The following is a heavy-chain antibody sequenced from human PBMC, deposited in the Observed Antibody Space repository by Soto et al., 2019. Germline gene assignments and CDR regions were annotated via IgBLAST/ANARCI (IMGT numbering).Heavy chain of an antibody. D-gene: IGHD6-19*01. CDR3: GTGGYISGWYYYFDY. CDR2: MSSDGTNE. CDR1: RFTFTTYA. V-gene: IGHV3-30-3*01. Sequence: PGGSLRLSCAASRFTFTTYAMNWVRQAPGKGLEWVALMSSDGTNEHYADSVRGRFTVSRDNSRNTLFLQMNNLRTDDTAVYYSGTGGYISGWYYYFDYWGLGTLVTVST. J-gene: IGHJ4*01.